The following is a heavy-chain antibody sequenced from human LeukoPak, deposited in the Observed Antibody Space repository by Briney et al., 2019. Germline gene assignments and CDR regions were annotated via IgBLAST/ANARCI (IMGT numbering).Heavy chain of an antibody. CDR1: GGTFSSYT. Sequence: ASVKVSCKASGGTFSSYTISWVRQAPGQGLEWMGRIIPILGIANYAQKFQGRVTITADKSTSTAYMELSSLRSEDTAVYYCARGFGGATVGDAFDIWGQGTMVTVSS. CDR2: IIPILGIA. CDR3: ARGFGGATVGDAFDI. J-gene: IGHJ3*02. V-gene: IGHV1-69*02. D-gene: IGHD1-26*01.